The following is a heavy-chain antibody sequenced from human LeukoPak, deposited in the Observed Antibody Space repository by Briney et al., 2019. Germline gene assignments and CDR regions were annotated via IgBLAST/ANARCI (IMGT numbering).Heavy chain of an antibody. CDR3: TSNLYCSTSSCYTLDN. V-gene: IGHV3-23*01. J-gene: IGHJ4*02. D-gene: IGHD2-2*02. CDR1: GITLSNYG. Sequence: GGSLRLSCAVSGITLSNYGMSWVRQAPGKGLQWVAGISDRGGSTNYADSVKGRFTISRDNSKNTLYLQMNSLRAEDTAVYFCTSNLYCSTSSCYTLDNWGQGALVAVSP. CDR2: ISDRGGST.